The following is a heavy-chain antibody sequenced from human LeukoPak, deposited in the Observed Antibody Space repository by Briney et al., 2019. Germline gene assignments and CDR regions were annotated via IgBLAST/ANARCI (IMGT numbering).Heavy chain of an antibody. Sequence: GGSLRLSCAASGFTFSSYGMHWVRQAPGKGLEWVAFIRYDGSNKYYADSVKGRFTISRDNSKNTLYLQMNSLRAEDTAVYYCAKMGYCSSTSCQNLYFDYWGQGTLVTVSS. CDR2: IRYDGSNK. J-gene: IGHJ4*02. CDR1: GFTFSSYG. V-gene: IGHV3-30*02. D-gene: IGHD2-2*01. CDR3: AKMGYCSSTSCQNLYFDY.